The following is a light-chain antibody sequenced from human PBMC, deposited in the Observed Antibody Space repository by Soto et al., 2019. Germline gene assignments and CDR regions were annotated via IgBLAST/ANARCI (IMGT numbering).Light chain of an antibody. CDR3: AAWDDSLNGHVV. J-gene: IGLJ2*01. CDR2: NNN. Sequence: QSVLTQPPSASGTPGQRVTIYCSGSSSNIGSNNVNWYQHLPGTAPKRLIYNNNQRPSGVPDRFSGSKSGTSASLAITGLQSEDEADYYCAAWDDSLNGHVVFGGGTKLTVL. CDR1: SSNIGSNN. V-gene: IGLV1-44*01.